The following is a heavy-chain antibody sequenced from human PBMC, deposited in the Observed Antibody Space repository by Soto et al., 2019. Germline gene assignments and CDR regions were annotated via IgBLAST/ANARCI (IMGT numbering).Heavy chain of an antibody. V-gene: IGHV3-72*01. CDR3: TTVTTVDYYFDY. D-gene: IGHD4-17*01. Sequence: LRLSCAASGLTFSDRYMDWVRHAPGKGLELVGRIRKKTNSYTTEYAASVKGRFIISRDDSTNSLYLQMSSLKTEDTAVYYCTTVTTVDYYFDYWGQGTLVTVSS. CDR2: IRKKTNSYTT. CDR1: GLTFSDRY. J-gene: IGHJ4*02.